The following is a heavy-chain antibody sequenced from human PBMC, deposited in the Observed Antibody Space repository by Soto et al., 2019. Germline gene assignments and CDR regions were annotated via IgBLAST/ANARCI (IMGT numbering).Heavy chain of an antibody. J-gene: IGHJ5*02. CDR1: GFSASTTY. CDR3: TRGLGWFDP. D-gene: IGHD3-16*01. V-gene: IGHV3-53*01. Sequence: GGSLRLSCAASGFSASTTYMSWVRQAPGKGPEWVSVTYSDGTTSYADSVKGRFTISRDNSKNTLYLQMNSLRAEDTAVYYCTRGLGWFDPWGQGTLVTVSS. CDR2: TYSDGTT.